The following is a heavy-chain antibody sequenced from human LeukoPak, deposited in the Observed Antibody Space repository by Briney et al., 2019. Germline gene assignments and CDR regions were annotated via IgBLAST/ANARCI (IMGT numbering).Heavy chain of an antibody. J-gene: IGHJ5*02. CDR3: ARGLWFGELYWFDP. D-gene: IGHD3-10*01. CDR2: IYYSGST. Sequence: SETLSLTCTVSGGSISSSSYYWGWLRQPPGTGLEWIGSIYYSGSTYYNPSLKSRVTISVDTSKNQFSLKLSSVTAADTAVYYCARGLWFGELYWFDPWGQGTLVTVSS. V-gene: IGHV4-39*01. CDR1: GGSISSSSYY.